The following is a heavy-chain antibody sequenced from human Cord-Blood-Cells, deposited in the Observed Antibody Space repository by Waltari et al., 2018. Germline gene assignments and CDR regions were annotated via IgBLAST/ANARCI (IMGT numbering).Heavy chain of an antibody. D-gene: IGHD3-10*01. CDR2: IKSKTDGGTT. Sequence: EVQLVESGGGLVKPGGSLRLSCAASGFTFSNAWMSWVRQAPGKGMEWVGRIKSKTDGGTTDYAAPVKGRFTISRDDSKNTLYLQMNSLKTEDTAVYYCTTPYYYGSGSYYNFDYWGQGTLVTVSS. V-gene: IGHV3-15*01. CDR1: GFTFSNAW. CDR3: TTPYYYGSGSYYNFDY. J-gene: IGHJ4*02.